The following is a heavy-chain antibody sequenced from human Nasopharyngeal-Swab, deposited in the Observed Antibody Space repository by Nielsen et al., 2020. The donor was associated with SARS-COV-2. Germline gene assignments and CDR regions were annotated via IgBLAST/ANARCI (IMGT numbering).Heavy chain of an antibody. CDR2: IYYSGST. J-gene: IGHJ4*02. V-gene: IGHV4-59*01. D-gene: IGHD3-22*01. Sequence: WIRQPPGKGLEWIGYIYYSGSTNYNPSLKSRVTISVDTSKNQFSLKLSSVTAADTAVYYCARNSYYYDSSGFQFDYWGQGTLVTVSS. CDR3: ARNSYYYDSSGFQFDY.